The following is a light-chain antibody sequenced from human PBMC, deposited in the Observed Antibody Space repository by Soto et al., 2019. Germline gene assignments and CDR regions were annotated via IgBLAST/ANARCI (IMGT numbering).Light chain of an antibody. J-gene: IGKJ1*01. V-gene: IGKV1-5*01. Sequence: DIQMTQFPSTLSASVGDRVTITCRAPQSTGTWLAWYQQRPGRAPKLLIYDATTLESGVPSRFRISASGKDVTLYRISLQPDDFGTYYCQQYDSYSEAFGPGSKVEDK. CDR1: QSTGTW. CDR3: QQYDSYSEA. CDR2: DAT.